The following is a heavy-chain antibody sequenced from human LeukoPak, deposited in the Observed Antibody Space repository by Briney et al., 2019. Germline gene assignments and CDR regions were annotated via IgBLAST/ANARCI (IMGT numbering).Heavy chain of an antibody. CDR1: GGSFSGYY. CDR2: INHSGST. CDR3: GRVTGYMIEDYFHY. Sequence: AETLSLTCAVSGGSFSGYYWSWIRQPPGKGLEWVAEINHSGSTYYNLSLKRRVHISVDTSKNQFSLKLSSVTGADTAVYYCGRVTGYMIEDYFHYWRQGTLLTVSS. V-gene: IGHV4-34*01. J-gene: IGHJ4*02. D-gene: IGHD3-22*01.